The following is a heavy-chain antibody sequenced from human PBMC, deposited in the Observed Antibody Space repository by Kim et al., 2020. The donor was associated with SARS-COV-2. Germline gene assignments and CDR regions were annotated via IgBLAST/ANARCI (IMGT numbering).Heavy chain of an antibody. Sequence: GGSLRLSCAASGFTFSSYSMNWVRQAPGKGLEWVSYISSSSSTIYYADSVKGRFTISRDNAKNSLYLQMNSLRDEDTAVYYCARDRYWVPPQLARGSANWFDPWGQGTLVTVSS. J-gene: IGHJ5*02. V-gene: IGHV3-48*02. CDR3: ARDRYWVPPQLARGSANWFDP. CDR2: ISSSSSTI. D-gene: IGHD3-16*01. CDR1: GFTFSSYS.